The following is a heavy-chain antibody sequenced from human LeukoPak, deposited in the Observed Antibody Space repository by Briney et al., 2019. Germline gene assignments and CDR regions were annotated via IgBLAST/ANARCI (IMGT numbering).Heavy chain of an antibody. V-gene: IGHV4-4*02. Sequence: SETLSLTCAVSGDTDSSSYWWTWVRQHAEKGLEWIGEIHHSGSTNYNWYLKSRVTISVDKSKNEFSLKLTSVTAADAAVYYCARGKAQYPPCFDFWGQGTRVTVSS. CDR2: IHHSGST. CDR1: GDTDSSSYW. CDR3: ARGKAQYPPCFDF. J-gene: IGHJ4*02. D-gene: IGHD2/OR15-2a*01.